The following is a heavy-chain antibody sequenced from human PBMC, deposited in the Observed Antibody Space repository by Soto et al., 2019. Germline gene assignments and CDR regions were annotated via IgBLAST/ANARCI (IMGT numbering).Heavy chain of an antibody. CDR2: INPNSGGT. J-gene: IGHJ3*02. CDR3: ARDLRGIVGATTVFDI. D-gene: IGHD1-26*01. Sequence: ASVKVSCKDSGYTFTGYYMHWLLEAPGKGLEWMGWINPNSGGTNYAQKFQGWVTMTRDTSISTAYMELSRLRSDDTAVYYCARDLRGIVGATTVFDIWGQGTMVTVSS. V-gene: IGHV1-2*04. CDR1: GYTFTGYY.